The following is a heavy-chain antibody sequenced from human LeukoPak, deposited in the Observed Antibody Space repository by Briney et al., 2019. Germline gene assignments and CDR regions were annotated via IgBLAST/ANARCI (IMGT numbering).Heavy chain of an antibody. CDR2: ITWNRDNI. CDR1: GFTFDDYA. Sequence: TGGSLRLSCKVSGFTFDDYAMHWVRQVPGKGLEWVSGITWNRDNIGYGDSVKGRFTVSRDNVKNVLYLQMKSLRPEDTALYYCAKDLSSAITSALVLDVWGQGTTVIVSS. V-gene: IGHV3-9*01. CDR3: AKDLSSAITSALVLDV. D-gene: IGHD3-22*01. J-gene: IGHJ6*02.